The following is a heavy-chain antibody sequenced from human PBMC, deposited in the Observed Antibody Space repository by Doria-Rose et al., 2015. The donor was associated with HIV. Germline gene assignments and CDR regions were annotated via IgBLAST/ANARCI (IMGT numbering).Heavy chain of an antibody. CDR2: INHSGST. V-gene: IGHV4-34*01. Sequence: QVQLQQWDAGLVKPSETLSLTCAVFGGSFSGYYWSWIRQPPGKGLEWIGEINHSGSTNYNTSLKLGVTIFLYTSTNLSSLKLISVTAADTAVYYCARGLLGGGWNDVDYYYGMDVWGQGTTVTVSS. D-gene: IGHD1-1*01. J-gene: IGHJ6*02. CDR3: ARGLLGGGWNDVDYYYGMDV. CDR1: GGSFSGYY.